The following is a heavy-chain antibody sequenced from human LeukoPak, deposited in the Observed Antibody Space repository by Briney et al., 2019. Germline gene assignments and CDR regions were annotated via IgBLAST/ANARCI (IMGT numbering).Heavy chain of an antibody. J-gene: IGHJ4*02. Sequence: GGSLRLSCAVSGFTLNSNAMCWVRQAPGKGLEWVSGISRMGFTTYYADSVEGRFTISRDPSKNTLYLEMNTLRPEDTAVYYCAKEEVPNDYWGQGTLVTVSS. CDR2: ISRMGFTT. V-gene: IGHV3-23*01. CDR1: GFTLNSNA. D-gene: IGHD2-2*01. CDR3: AKEEVPNDY.